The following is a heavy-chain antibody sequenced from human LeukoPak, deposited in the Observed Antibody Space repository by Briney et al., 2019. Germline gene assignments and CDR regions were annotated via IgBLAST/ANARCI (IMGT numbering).Heavy chain of an antibody. V-gene: IGHV3-66*01. CDR1: GFTVSSNY. D-gene: IGHD1-7*01. CDR3: AKNWNYDY. Sequence: GGSLRLSCAASGFTVSSNYMSWVRQAPGRGLEWVSVIYSGGSTYYADSVKGRFTISRDNSNNTLYLQMNSLRAEDTAVYYCAKNWNYDYWGQGTLVTVSS. CDR2: IYSGGST. J-gene: IGHJ4*02.